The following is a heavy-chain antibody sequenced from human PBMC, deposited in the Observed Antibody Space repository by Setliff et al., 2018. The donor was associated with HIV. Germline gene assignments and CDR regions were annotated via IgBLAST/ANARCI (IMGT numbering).Heavy chain of an antibody. V-gene: IGHV3-15*05. D-gene: IGHD6-13*01. J-gene: IGHJ4*02. CDR3: TTWQAGNDY. CDR2: IKSKTDGETT. Sequence: KPGGSLRLSCAVSGFTFSDAWMSWVRQAPGKGLEWLAHIKSKTDGETTNYAAPVKGRFTISRDDSKNTVYLQMNSLKTEDTAVYYCTTWQAGNDYWGQGTLVTVSS. CDR1: GFTFSDAW.